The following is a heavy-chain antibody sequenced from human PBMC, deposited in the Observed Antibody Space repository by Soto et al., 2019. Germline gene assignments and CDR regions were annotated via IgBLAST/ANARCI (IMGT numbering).Heavy chain of an antibody. CDR1: GDSVSSNSAA. V-gene: IGHV6-1*01. CDR2: TYYRSRWYN. Sequence: SPTLSLTCAISGDSVSSNSAAWNWIRQSPSRGLEWLGRTYYRSRWYNGYAVSVKSRITINPDTSKNQFSLQLNSVTPEDTAVYYCARQWDGNDAFDIWGQGTMVTVSS. CDR3: ARQWDGNDAFDI. J-gene: IGHJ3*02. D-gene: IGHD1-26*01.